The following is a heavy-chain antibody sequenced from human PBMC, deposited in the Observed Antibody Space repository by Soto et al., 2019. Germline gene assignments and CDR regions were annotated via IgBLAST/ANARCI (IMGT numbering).Heavy chain of an antibody. D-gene: IGHD2-2*01. J-gene: IGHJ6*03. V-gene: IGHV4-59*01. CDR1: GGSIRSYY. CDR3: ARGRPQKGGYCSSTSCYSYYYYYMDV. Sequence: QVQLQESGPGLVKPSETLSLTCTVSGGSIRSYYWSWIRQPPGKGLEWIGYIYYSGSTNYNPSLKSRVTISVDTSKNQFSLKLSSVTAADTAVYYCARGRPQKGGYCSSTSCYSYYYYYMDVWGKGTTVTVSS. CDR2: IYYSGST.